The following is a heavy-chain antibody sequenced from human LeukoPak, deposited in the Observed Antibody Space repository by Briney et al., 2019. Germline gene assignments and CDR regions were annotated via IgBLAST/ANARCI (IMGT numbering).Heavy chain of an antibody. CDR2: IYYGGST. V-gene: IGHV4-59*01. D-gene: IGHD5-24*01. CDR3: ARGGPVEMVPLPTDY. J-gene: IGHJ4*02. CDR1: GGSISSYY. Sequence: KPSETLSLTCTVSGGSISSYYWSWIRQPPGKGLEWIGHIYYGGSTYYNPSLKSRLTISVDTSKNQLSLKLSSVTAADTAVYYCARGGPVEMVPLPTDYWGQGTLVTVSS.